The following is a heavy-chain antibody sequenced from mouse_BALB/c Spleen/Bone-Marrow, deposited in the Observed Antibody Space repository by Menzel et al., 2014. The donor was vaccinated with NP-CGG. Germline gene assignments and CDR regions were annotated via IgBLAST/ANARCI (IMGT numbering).Heavy chain of an antibody. CDR2: INPNNGDT. CDR1: VYTFTDYY. CDR3: ARDYGSSYVAY. V-gene: IGHV1-26*01. D-gene: IGHD1-1*01. Sequence: EVQLHQSGPELVKPGASVQMSCKASVYTFTDYYMKWVKQSHGTSLEWIGDINPNNGDTFYNQKFKGKATLTVDKSSSTAYMQLNSLTSEDSAVYYFARDYGSSYVAYWGQGTLVTVSA. J-gene: IGHJ3*01.